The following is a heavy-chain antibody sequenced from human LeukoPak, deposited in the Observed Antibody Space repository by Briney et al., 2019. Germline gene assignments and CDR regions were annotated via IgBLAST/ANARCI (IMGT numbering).Heavy chain of an antibody. J-gene: IGHJ5*02. CDR2: INVEGSRT. D-gene: IGHD3-3*01. CDR1: GFTFSNYW. Sequence: GGSLRLSCVGSGFTFSNYWVHWVRQVPGEGLVWVSRINVEGSRTDYADSVRGRFTISRDSVKNTLYLQMNSLTAEDTAVYYCVRSMSGRNDLWGQGTLVTVSS. V-gene: IGHV3-74*01. CDR3: VRSMSGRNDL.